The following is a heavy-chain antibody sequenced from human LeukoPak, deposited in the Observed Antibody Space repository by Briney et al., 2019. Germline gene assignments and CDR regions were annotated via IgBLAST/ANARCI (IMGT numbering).Heavy chain of an antibody. J-gene: IGHJ6*04. D-gene: IGHD3-10*02. CDR2: ISSSGSTI. CDR1: GYTFTGYY. Sequence: SRKASGYTFTGYYMHWVRQAPGKGLEWVSYISSSGSTIYYADSVKGRFAISRDNAKNSLYLQMNSLRAEDTAVYYCAELGITMIGGVWGKGTTVTISS. CDR3: AELGITMIGGV. V-gene: IGHV3-48*03.